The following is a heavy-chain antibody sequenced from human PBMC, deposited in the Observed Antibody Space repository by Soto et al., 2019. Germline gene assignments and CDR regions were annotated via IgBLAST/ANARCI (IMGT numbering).Heavy chain of an antibody. D-gene: IGHD5-18*01. CDR1: GFTFSSYS. J-gene: IGHJ4*02. CDR3: ARAEDTAMVTFDY. Sequence: GVSLRLSFAASGFTFSSYSMNWVRQAPGKGLEWVSYISSSSSTIYYADSVKGRFTISRDNAKNSLYLQMNSLRAEDTAVYYCARAEDTAMVTFDYWGQGTLVTVSS. V-gene: IGHV3-48*01. CDR2: ISSSSSTI.